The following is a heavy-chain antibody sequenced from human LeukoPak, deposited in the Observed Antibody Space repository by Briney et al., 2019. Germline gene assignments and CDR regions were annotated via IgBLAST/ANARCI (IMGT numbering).Heavy chain of an antibody. Sequence: GGSLRLSCAASGFTFSSYAMHWVRQAPGKGLEWVAVISYDGSNKYYADSVKGRFTISRDNSKNTLYLQMNSLRAEDTAVYYRAREPGYSSGWYYFDYWGQGTLVTVSS. V-gene: IGHV3-30-3*01. D-gene: IGHD6-19*01. CDR1: GFTFSSYA. CDR2: ISYDGSNK. J-gene: IGHJ4*02. CDR3: AREPGYSSGWYYFDY.